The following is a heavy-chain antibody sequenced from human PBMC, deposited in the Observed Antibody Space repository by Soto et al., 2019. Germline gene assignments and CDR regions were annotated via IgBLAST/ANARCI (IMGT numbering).Heavy chain of an antibody. CDR1: GFTFSNYN. V-gene: IGHV3-21*01. CDR3: ARIWARYWYFDR. D-gene: IGHD3-16*01. J-gene: IGHJ2*01. CDR2: ISSSSSYT. Sequence: EVQLVESGGGLVKPGGSLRLSCAASGFTFSNYNMNWVRQAPGKGLEWVSSISSSSSYTYYADSVKGRFTISRDNAKNSMYLQMNRLRAEDTAVYYCARIWARYWYFDRWGRGTLVTVSS.